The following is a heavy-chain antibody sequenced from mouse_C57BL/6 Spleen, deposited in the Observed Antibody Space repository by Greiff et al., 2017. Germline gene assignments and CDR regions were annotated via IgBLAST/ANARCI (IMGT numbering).Heavy chain of an antibody. CDR2: INYDGSST. D-gene: IGHD2-4*01. CDR1: GFTFSDYY. CDR3: ARDRGDYDYAMDY. V-gene: IGHV5-16*01. Sequence: EVHLVESEGGLVQPGSSMKLSCTASGFTFSDYYMAWVRQVPEKGLEWVANINYDGSSTYYLDSLKSRFIISRDNAKNILYLQMSSLKSEDTATYYCARDRGDYDYAMDYWGQGTSVTVSS. J-gene: IGHJ4*01.